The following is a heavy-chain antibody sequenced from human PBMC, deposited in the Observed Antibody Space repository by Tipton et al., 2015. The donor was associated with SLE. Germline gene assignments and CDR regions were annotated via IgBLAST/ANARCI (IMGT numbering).Heavy chain of an antibody. D-gene: IGHD4-17*01. V-gene: IGHV4-4*07. J-gene: IGHJ4*02. Sequence: LRLSCTVSGGSISSYYWCWIRQPAGKGLEWIGRIYTSGSTNYNPSLKSRVTMSVDTSKNQFSLKLSYVTAADTAVYYCARGVGYGDYPLDYWGQGTLVTVSS. CDR1: GGSISSYY. CDR2: IYTSGST. CDR3: ARGVGYGDYPLDY.